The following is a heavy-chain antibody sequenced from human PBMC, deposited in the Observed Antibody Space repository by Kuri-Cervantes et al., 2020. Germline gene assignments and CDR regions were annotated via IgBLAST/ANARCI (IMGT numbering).Heavy chain of an antibody. J-gene: IGHJ4*02. D-gene: IGHD3-22*01. V-gene: IGHV1-2*02. CDR3: ASSYDSSGYIFGY. CDR1: GYTFTGYY. CDR2: INPNSGGT. Sequence: ASVKVSCKASGYTFTGYYMHWVRQAPGQGLEWMGWINPNSGGTNYAQKLQGRVTMTTGTSTSTAYMELRGLRSDDTAVYYCASSYDSSGYIFGYWGQGTLVTVSS.